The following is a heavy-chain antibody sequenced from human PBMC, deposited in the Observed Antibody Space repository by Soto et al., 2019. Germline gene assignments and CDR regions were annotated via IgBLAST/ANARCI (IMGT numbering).Heavy chain of an antibody. D-gene: IGHD3-22*01. CDR1: GYTFTGYY. J-gene: IGHJ4*02. CDR2: INPNSGGT. V-gene: IGHV1-2*02. Sequence: QVQLVQSGAEVKKPGASVKVSCKASGYTFTGYYMHWVRQAPGQGLEWMGWINPNSGGTNYAQKFQGRVTMTRDTSISTAYMELSRLRCDDTAVYYCSRNAPNYYDSSGYYPGGDYWGQGTLVTVSS. CDR3: SRNAPNYYDSSGYYPGGDY.